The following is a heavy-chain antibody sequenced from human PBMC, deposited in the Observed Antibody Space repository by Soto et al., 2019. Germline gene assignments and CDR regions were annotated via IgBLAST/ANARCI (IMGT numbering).Heavy chain of an antibody. D-gene: IGHD3-10*01. V-gene: IGHV3-9*01. CDR2: ISWNSGSI. Sequence: EVQLVESGGGLVQPGRSLRLSCAASGFTFDDYAMHWVRQAPGKGLEWVSGISWNSGSIGYADSVKGRFTLSRDNAKNALYLQMNSLRAEDTALYDCAKDAITMVRGVISYYGMDVWGQGTTVTVSS. CDR1: GFTFDDYA. CDR3: AKDAITMVRGVISYYGMDV. J-gene: IGHJ6*02.